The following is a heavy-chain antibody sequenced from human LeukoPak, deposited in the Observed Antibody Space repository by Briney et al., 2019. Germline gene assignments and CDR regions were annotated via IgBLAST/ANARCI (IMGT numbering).Heavy chain of an antibody. CDR1: GFTFSSYW. Sequence: GGSLRLSCAASGFTFSSYWMHWVRQAPGKGLVWVSRINNDGSSASYVDSVKGRFTISRDNAKNTLFLQMNSLRAEDTAVYYCARRGTGHGMDVWGQGTTVIVSS. J-gene: IGHJ6*02. CDR2: INNDGSSA. D-gene: IGHD1-1*01. CDR3: ARRGTGHGMDV. V-gene: IGHV3-74*01.